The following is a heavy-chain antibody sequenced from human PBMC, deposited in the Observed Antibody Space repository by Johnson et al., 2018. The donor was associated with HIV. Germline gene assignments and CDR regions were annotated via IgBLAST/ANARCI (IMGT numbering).Heavy chain of an antibody. CDR2: IHSGGST. Sequence: EVQLVESGGGLIQPGGSLRLSCAVSGLSVSINYITWVRQAPGKGLEWVSVIHSGGSTYYADSVKGRFTISRDNSKNTLYLQMNSLRAEDTAVYYCASFGLAVAADAFDIWSQGTMVTVSS. CDR3: ASFGLAVAADAFDI. D-gene: IGHD6-19*01. CDR1: GLSVSINY. J-gene: IGHJ3*02. V-gene: IGHV3-53*01.